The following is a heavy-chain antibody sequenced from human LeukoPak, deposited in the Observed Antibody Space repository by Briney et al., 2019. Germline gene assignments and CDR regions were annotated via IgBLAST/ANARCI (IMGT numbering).Heavy chain of an antibody. J-gene: IGHJ6*02. D-gene: IGHD4-11*01. CDR3: ARVGGSNFYNYGMDV. CDR2: IYFSGST. Sequence: SETLSLTCAVSDDSIGNYYWSWIRQSPGKGLEWIGYIYFSGSTNYNPSLKRRVTMSVVTSKNQFSLRLTSVTAADTATYYCARVGGSNFYNYGMDVWGQGTTVIVSS. CDR1: DDSIGNYY. V-gene: IGHV4-59*01.